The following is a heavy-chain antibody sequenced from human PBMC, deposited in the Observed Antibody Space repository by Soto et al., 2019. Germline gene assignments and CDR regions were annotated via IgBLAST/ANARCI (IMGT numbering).Heavy chain of an antibody. CDR3: AREGIAVAGWGKTKYDP. D-gene: IGHD6-19*01. CDR2: TIPVFGTT. V-gene: IGHV1-69*01. J-gene: IGHJ5*02. Sequence: QVQPVQSGAEVKKPGSSVRASCKASGSTFSTYAISWVRQAPGQGLAWMGGTIPVFGTTNYEQKFQVRVTISADESTSTSYMELSSLRSEDTAVYYCAREGIAVAGWGKTKYDPWCQGTLVTVSS. CDR1: GSTFSTYA.